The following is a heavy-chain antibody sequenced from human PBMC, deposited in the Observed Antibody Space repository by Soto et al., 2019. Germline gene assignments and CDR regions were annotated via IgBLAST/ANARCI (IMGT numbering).Heavy chain of an antibody. CDR3: ARLQCSGGSCYLGGWFDP. CDR1: GGSISSYY. J-gene: IGHJ5*02. V-gene: IGHV4-59*01. CDR2: IYYSGST. Sequence: QVQLQESGPGPVKPSETLSLTCTVSGGSISSYYWSWIRQPPGKGLEWIGYIYYSGSTNYNPSLKSRVTISVDTSKNQFSLKLSSVTAADTAVYYCARLQCSGGSCYLGGWFDPWGQGTLVTVSS. D-gene: IGHD2-15*01.